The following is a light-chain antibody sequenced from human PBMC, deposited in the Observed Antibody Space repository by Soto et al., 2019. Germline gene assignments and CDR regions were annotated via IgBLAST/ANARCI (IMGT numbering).Light chain of an antibody. CDR1: QSLSGW. Sequence: DMQMTQSPSTLSASVGERVTITCRASQSLSGWLAWYQQKPGQAPILLIFAWSVVETGLPSRFGGVGSGTEYTLTISSLQPDDFATYYCQQYETYPYTFGQGTKLEIK. CDR3: QQYETYPYT. CDR2: AWS. J-gene: IGKJ2*01. V-gene: IGKV1-5*03.